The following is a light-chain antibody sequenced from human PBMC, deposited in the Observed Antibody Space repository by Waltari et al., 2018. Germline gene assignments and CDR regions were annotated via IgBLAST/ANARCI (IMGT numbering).Light chain of an antibody. V-gene: IGLV2-11*01. Sequence: QSALTQPRSVSGSPGQSVTISCTGTSSDVGGYHYVSWYQQHPGEGPKLLIYEVNKRPSAVPDRFSGSKSGNTASLTISGLRTEDVADYYCFSDAGGPRIVGGGTKLTVL. CDR3: FSDAGGPRI. CDR1: SSDVGGYHY. CDR2: EVN. J-gene: IGLJ2*01.